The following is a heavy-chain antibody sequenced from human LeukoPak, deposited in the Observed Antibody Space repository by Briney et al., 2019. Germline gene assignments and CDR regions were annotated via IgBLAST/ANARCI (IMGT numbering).Heavy chain of an antibody. CDR3: AREIVGAGYYMDV. CDR2: IYSGGNT. CDR1: GFTFTSYG. V-gene: IGHV3-53*01. Sequence: GGSLRLSCAASGFTFTSYGMSWVRQAPGKGLEWVSVIYSGGNTYYADSVQGRFTISRDNSKNTLYLQMNSLRAEDTAVYYCAREIVGAGYYMDVWGKGTTVTISS. J-gene: IGHJ6*03. D-gene: IGHD1-26*01.